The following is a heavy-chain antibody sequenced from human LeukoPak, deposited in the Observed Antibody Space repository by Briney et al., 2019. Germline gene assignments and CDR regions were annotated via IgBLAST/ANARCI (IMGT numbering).Heavy chain of an antibody. CDR1: GGSLSGYY. J-gene: IGHJ4*02. V-gene: IGHV4-34*01. Sequence: SSETLSLTCAVSGGSLSGYYWTWIRQPPGKGLEWIGEINHSGSTNYNPSLKSRVTISVDTSKNQFSLKLSSVTAADTAVYYCARLFPERFSLYGSGSYYTPNADYWGQGTLVTVSS. CDR3: ARLFPERFSLYGSGSYYTPNADY. D-gene: IGHD3-10*01. CDR2: INHSGST.